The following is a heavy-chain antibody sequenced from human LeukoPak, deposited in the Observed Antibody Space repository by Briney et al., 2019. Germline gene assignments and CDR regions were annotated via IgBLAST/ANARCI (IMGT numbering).Heavy chain of an antibody. Sequence: SETLSLTCAVYGGSFSGYYWSWIRQHPGKGLEWIGYIYYSGSTYYNPSLKSRVTISVDTSKNQFSLKLSSVTAADTAVYYCARGLMYYYDSSGCFFDYWGQGTLVTVSS. CDR3: ARGLMYYYDSSGCFFDY. CDR1: GGSFSGYY. V-gene: IGHV4-31*11. J-gene: IGHJ4*02. D-gene: IGHD3-22*01. CDR2: IYYSGST.